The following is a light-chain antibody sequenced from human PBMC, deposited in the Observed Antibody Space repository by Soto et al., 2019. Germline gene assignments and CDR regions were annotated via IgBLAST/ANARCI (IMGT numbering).Light chain of an antibody. Sequence: EIVLTQSPATLSVSPGERATLSCRASQSVSSNLAWYQQKPGQAPRLVIYGASTRATGIPARFSGSGSGTEFTLTISSLQSEDFAVYYCQHYNKLPLTFGGGARMEIK. CDR1: QSVSSN. CDR3: QHYNKLPLT. J-gene: IGKJ4*01. CDR2: GAS. V-gene: IGKV3-15*01.